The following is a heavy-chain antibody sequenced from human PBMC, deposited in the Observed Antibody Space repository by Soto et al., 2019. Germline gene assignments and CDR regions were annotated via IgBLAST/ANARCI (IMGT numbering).Heavy chain of an antibody. J-gene: IGHJ1*01. CDR2: IKQDGSEK. CDR3: AGDLGYSSLEYFQH. Sequence: GGSLRLSCAASGFTFSSYWMSWVRQAPGKGLEWVANIKQDGSEKYYVDSVKGRFTISRDNAKNSLYLQMNSLRAEDTAVYYCAGDLGYSSLEYFQHWGQGTLVTVSS. CDR1: GFTFSSYW. V-gene: IGHV3-7*01. D-gene: IGHD6-19*01.